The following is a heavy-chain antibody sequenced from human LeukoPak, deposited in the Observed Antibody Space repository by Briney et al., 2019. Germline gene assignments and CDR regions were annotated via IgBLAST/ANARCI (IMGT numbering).Heavy chain of an antibody. CDR3: ARDGDGDIDLDY. D-gene: IGHD5-24*01. V-gene: IGHV3-74*01. J-gene: IGHJ4*02. Sequence: PGGSLRLSCAASGFTLSSYWMHWVRQAPGKGLVWASYIKGDGSSTDYADSVKGRFSISIDNAKNTLYLQMNSLRAEDTAVYYCARDGDGDIDLDYWGQGTLVTVSS. CDR2: IKGDGSST. CDR1: GFTLSSYW.